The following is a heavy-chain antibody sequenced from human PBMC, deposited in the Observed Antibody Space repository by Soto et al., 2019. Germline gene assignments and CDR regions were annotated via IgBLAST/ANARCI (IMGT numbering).Heavy chain of an antibody. CDR1: GFTFSSYW. Sequence: GGSLRLSCAASGFTFSSYWMSWVRQAPGKGLEWVANIKQDGSEKYYVDSVKGRFTISRDNAKNSLYLQMNSLRAEDTAMYYCARLQAAAGDNDLTFDYWGQGTLVTVSS. V-gene: IGHV3-7*05. J-gene: IGHJ4*02. CDR3: ARLQAAAGDNDLTFDY. D-gene: IGHD6-13*01. CDR2: IKQDGSEK.